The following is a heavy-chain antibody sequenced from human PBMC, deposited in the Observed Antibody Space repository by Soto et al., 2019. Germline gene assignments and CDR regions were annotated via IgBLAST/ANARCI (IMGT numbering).Heavy chain of an antibody. D-gene: IGHD3-22*01. Sequence: GASVKVSCKASGYTFTSFGISWVPQAPGQGLQWIGWIRTFNRNTNNTKKLQDSDTITTDTTTSTAYMELRSLTTDDTAINYCSKDTYDTTGYPLDSWGQGTLVTVSS. J-gene: IGHJ4*02. CDR1: GYTFTSFG. V-gene: IGHV1-18*04. CDR3: SKDTYDTTGYPLDS. CDR2: IRTFNRNT.